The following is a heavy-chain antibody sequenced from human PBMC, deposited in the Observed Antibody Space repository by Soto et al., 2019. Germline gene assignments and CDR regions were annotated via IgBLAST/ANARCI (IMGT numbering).Heavy chain of an antibody. CDR3: ARYCSSTSCYDAFDI. D-gene: IGHD2-2*01. Sequence: ASVKVSCKASGYTFTSYCISWVRQAPGQGLEWMGWISAYNGNTNYAQKLQGRVTMTTDTSTSTAYMELRSLRSDDTAVYYCARYCSSTSCYDAFDIWGQGTMVTVSS. CDR2: ISAYNGNT. V-gene: IGHV1-18*01. J-gene: IGHJ3*02. CDR1: GYTFTSYC.